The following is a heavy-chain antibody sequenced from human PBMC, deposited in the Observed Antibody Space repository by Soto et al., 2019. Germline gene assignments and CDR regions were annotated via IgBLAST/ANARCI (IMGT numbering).Heavy chain of an antibody. CDR1: GFTFSSYA. Sequence: GGSLRLSCAASGFTFSSYAMSWVRQAPGKGLEWVSAISGSGGCTYYADSVKGLFTISRDNSKDTLYLQMNSLRAEDTAVYYCAKGIVVVPGAGIYGFDPWGHGTLVTV. D-gene: IGHD2-2*01. CDR3: AKGIVVVPGAGIYGFDP. CDR2: ISGSGGCT. V-gene: IGHV3-23*01. J-gene: IGHJ5*02.